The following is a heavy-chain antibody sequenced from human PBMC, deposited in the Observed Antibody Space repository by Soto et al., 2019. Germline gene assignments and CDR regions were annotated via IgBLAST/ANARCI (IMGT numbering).Heavy chain of an antibody. CDR3: ARGAWMTTSYDY. Sequence: SETLSLTCAVYGGSFSGYYWSWIRQPPGKGLEWIGEINHSGSTNYNPSLKSRVTISVDTSKNQFSLKLSSVTAADTAVYYCARGAWMTTSYDYWGQGTLVTVSS. CDR2: INHSGST. D-gene: IGHD4-17*01. J-gene: IGHJ4*02. V-gene: IGHV4-34*01. CDR1: GGSFSGYY.